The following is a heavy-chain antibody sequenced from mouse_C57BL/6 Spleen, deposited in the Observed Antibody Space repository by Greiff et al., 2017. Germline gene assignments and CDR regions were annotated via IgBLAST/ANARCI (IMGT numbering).Heavy chain of an antibody. J-gene: IGHJ4*01. Sequence: QVQLKQSGAELVKPGASVKISCKASGYAFSSYWMNWVKQRPGKGLEWIGQIYPGDGDTNYNGKFKGKATLTADKSSSTAYMQLSSLTSEDSAVYFCARGILYGSSYYAMDYWGQGTSVTVSS. CDR3: ARGILYGSSYYAMDY. CDR2: IYPGDGDT. CDR1: GYAFSSYW. V-gene: IGHV1-80*01. D-gene: IGHD1-1*01.